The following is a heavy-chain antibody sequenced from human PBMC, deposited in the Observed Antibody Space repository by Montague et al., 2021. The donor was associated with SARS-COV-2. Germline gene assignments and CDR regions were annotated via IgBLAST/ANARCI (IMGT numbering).Heavy chain of an antibody. CDR3: ASRGAGWFGSNPERFDY. V-gene: IGHV4-4*02. D-gene: IGHD3-10*01. Sequence: SETRSLTCAVSGGSISSSNWWSWVRQPPGKGLEWIGEIYHSGSTKYKPSLKGRVTISVDKSKNQFSLKLSSVTAADTAVYYCASRGAGWFGSNPERFDYWGQGTLVTVSS. CDR2: IYHSGST. CDR1: GGSISSSNW. J-gene: IGHJ4*02.